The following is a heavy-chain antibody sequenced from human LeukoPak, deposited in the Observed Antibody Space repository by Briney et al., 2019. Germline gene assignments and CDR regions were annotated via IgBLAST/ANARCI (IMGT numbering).Heavy chain of an antibody. CDR2: IHYSGST. CDR1: RGSINTGNYY. J-gene: IGHJ4*02. D-gene: IGHD3-22*01. CDR3: ARDDSSGYYNY. V-gene: IGHV4-30-4*01. Sequence: SQTLSLTCTVSRGSINTGNYYWSWIRQPPGKGLEWLGFIHYSGSTDYNPSLKSRVSISIDTSKNQFSLQLSSVTAADTAVYYCARDDSSGYYNYWGQGTLVTVSS.